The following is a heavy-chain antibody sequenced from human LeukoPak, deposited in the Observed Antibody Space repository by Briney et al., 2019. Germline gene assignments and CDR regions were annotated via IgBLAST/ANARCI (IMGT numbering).Heavy chain of an antibody. D-gene: IGHD3-10*01. V-gene: IGHV1-69*05. Sequence: SVKVSCKASGGTFSSYAISWVRQAPGQGLEWMGGIIPIFGTANYAQKFQGRVTITTDESTSTAYTELSSLRSEDTAVYYCARDSGGQLSSNWFDPWGQGTLVTVSS. J-gene: IGHJ5*02. CDR1: GGTFSSYA. CDR2: IIPIFGTA. CDR3: ARDSGGQLSSNWFDP.